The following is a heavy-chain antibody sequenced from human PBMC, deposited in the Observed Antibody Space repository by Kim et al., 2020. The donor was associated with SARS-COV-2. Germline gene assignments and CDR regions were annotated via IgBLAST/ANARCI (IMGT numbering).Heavy chain of an antibody. D-gene: IGHD3-22*01. J-gene: IGHJ6*02. Sequence: ASVKAPARLLVTPFTSYGISWVRQAPGQGLEWMGWISAYNGNTNYAQKLQGRVTMTTDTSTSTAYMELRSLRSDDTAVYYCARDRGIGVYDSSGTDGMDVWGQGTTVTVSS. CDR1: VTPFTSYG. V-gene: IGHV1-18*01. CDR3: ARDRGIGVYDSSGTDGMDV. CDR2: ISAYNGNT.